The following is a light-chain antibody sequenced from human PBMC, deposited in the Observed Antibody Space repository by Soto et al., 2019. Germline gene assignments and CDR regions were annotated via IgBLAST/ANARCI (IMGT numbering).Light chain of an antibody. CDR2: GAS. J-gene: IGKJ3*01. CDR1: QSVSTN. V-gene: IGKV3-15*01. Sequence: EIVMAQSPATLSVSPGERATLSCRASQSVSTNLAWYQQTAGQAPRLLIYGASTRATGIPARFSGSGSGTEFTLTISGLQSEDFAVYYCQQYNNWPLTFGPGTKVDI. CDR3: QQYNNWPLT.